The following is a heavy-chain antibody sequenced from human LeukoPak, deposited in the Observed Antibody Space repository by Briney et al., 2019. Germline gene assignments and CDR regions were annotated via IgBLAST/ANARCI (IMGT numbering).Heavy chain of an antibody. CDR3: ATTTIRLGY. Sequence: SETLSLTCTVSGGSISSYYWSWIRQPPGKGLEWIGYIYYSGSTNYNPSLKSRVTISVDTSKNQFSLKLNSVTAADTAMYYCATTTIRLGYWGQGTLVTVSS. CDR1: GGSISSYY. D-gene: IGHD1-26*01. CDR2: IYYSGST. V-gene: IGHV4-59*12. J-gene: IGHJ4*02.